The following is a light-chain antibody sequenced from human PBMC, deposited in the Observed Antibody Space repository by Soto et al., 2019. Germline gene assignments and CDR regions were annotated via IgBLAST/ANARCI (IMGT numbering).Light chain of an antibody. Sequence: EIVLTQSPCTLSLSPGERATLSCRASQRVSSSYLAWYQQKPGPAPRLLIYGASSRATGIPGTFSGSGSGTDFTLTISRLELEDFAVYYCQQYGSSLLFTFGPGTKVDIK. CDR3: QQYGSSLLFT. CDR2: GAS. J-gene: IGKJ3*01. V-gene: IGKV3-20*01. CDR1: QRVSSSY.